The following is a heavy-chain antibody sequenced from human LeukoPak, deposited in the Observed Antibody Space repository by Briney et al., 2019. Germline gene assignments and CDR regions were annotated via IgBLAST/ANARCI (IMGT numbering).Heavy chain of an antibody. D-gene: IGHD5-18*01. CDR1: GGTFSKYS. J-gene: IGHJ4*02. Sequence: SVKVSCKASGGTFSKYSINWVRQAPGQGLEWMGGIIPIFGTANYAQKFQGRVTITADESTSTAYMELSSLRSEDTAVYYCARGYSYGYWVVYWGQGTLVTVSS. V-gene: IGHV1-69*01. CDR2: IIPIFGTA. CDR3: ARGYSYGYWVVY.